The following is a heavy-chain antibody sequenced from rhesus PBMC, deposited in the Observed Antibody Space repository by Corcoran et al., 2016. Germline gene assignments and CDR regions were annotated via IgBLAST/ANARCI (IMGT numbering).Heavy chain of an antibody. D-gene: IGHD6-31*01. CDR2: IYVRGGCT. V-gene: IGHV4-106*01. CDR3: ARDYGYSSGWFYFEF. Sequence: QVPLQESGPGLVKPSETLSLPCAVSGCSISADYYWSWIRQPPGTGLGLIWYIYVRGGCTNNNPSLNNRFTISIDTSKNQFSLKLCSVTAADTAVYYCARDYGYSSGWFYFEFWGQGALVTVSS. CDR1: GCSISADYY. J-gene: IGHJ1*01.